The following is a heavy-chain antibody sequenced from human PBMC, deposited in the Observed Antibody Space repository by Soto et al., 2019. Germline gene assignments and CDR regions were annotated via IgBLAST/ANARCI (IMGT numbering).Heavy chain of an antibody. CDR1: GFTFSSYS. Sequence: GGSLRLSCAASGFTFSSYSMNWVRQAPGKGLEWVSYISSSSSTIYYADSVKGRFTISRDNAKNSLYLQMNSLRDEDTAVYYCARTPEGYYYDSSGYQTLGYWGQGTLVTVSS. CDR3: ARTPEGYYYDSSGYQTLGY. D-gene: IGHD3-22*01. V-gene: IGHV3-48*02. CDR2: ISSSSSTI. J-gene: IGHJ4*02.